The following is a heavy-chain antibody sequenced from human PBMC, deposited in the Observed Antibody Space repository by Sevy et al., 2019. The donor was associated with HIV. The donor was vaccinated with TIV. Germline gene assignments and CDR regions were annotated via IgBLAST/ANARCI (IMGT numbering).Heavy chain of an antibody. CDR2: IYYSGST. Sequence: SETLSLTCTVSGGSISSSSYYWGWIRQPPGKGLEWIGSIYYSGSTYYNPSLKSRVTISVGTSKNQFSLKLSSVTAADTAVYYCAREGSYYDSSGYYQHPVYYFDYWGQGTLVTVSS. D-gene: IGHD3-22*01. V-gene: IGHV4-39*02. CDR3: AREGSYYDSSGYYQHPVYYFDY. J-gene: IGHJ4*02. CDR1: GGSISSSSYY.